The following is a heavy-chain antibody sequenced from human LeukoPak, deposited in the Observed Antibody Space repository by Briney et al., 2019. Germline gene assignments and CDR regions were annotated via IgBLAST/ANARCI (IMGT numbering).Heavy chain of an antibody. D-gene: IGHD2-2*01. Sequence: PGGSLRLSCAASGFTFSTYAMSWVRQAPGKGLEWVASISGSGDRTYYTDSGKGRFTISRDNSKNTLYLQMNSLKTEDTAVYYCTTDVPGQDYPFDYWGQGTLVTVSS. CDR1: GFTFSTYA. CDR3: TTDVPGQDYPFDY. CDR2: ISGSGDRT. J-gene: IGHJ4*02. V-gene: IGHV3-23*01.